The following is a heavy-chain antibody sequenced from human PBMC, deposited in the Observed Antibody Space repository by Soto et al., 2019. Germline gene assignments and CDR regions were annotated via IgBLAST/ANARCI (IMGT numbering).Heavy chain of an antibody. CDR3: ARGRLRGSSYNWNVCYYGMDV. Sequence: QVQLQQWGAGLLKPSETLSLTCAVYGGSFSGYYWSWIRQPPGKGLEWIWEINHSGSTNYNPSLKSPVTISVDTSKTQFSLKMSSVNAADPAVYYCARGRLRGSSYNWNVCYYGMDVWGQGTTVTVSS. CDR2: INHSGST. J-gene: IGHJ6*02. D-gene: IGHD1-1*01. V-gene: IGHV4-34*01. CDR1: GGSFSGYY.